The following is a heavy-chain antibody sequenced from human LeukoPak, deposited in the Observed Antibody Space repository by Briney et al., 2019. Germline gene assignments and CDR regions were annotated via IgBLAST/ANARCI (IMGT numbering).Heavy chain of an antibody. J-gene: IGHJ1*01. CDR3: ARAPSEVGGYYPEYLRH. CDR2: IKSDGKT. CDR1: GFTFSRYW. D-gene: IGHD3-22*01. Sequence: PGGSLRLSCEASGFTFSRYWMHWVRQAPGKGLVWVSRIKSDGKTNYADSVKGRFTISRDNAKNTVSLQMDRLRAEDTGVYYCARAPSEVGGYYPEYLRHWGQGTLVTVSS. V-gene: IGHV3-74*01.